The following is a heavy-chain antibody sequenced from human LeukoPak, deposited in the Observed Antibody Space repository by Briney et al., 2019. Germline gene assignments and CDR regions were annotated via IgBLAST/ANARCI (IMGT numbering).Heavy chain of an antibody. J-gene: IGHJ6*02. CDR3: AKGDVAYYDFLPDYGMDV. D-gene: IGHD3-3*01. CDR1: GFTFSSYA. Sequence: GGSLRLSCAASGFTFSSYAMSWVRQAPGNGLEWVSAISGSGGSTYYADSVKGRFTISRDNSKNTLYLQMNSLRAEDTAVYYCAKGDVAYYDFLPDYGMDVWGQGTTVTVS. CDR2: ISGSGGST. V-gene: IGHV3-23*01.